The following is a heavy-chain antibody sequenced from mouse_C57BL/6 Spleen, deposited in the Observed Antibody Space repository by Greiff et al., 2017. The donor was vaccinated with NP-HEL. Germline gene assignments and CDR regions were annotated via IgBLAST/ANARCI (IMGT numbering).Heavy chain of an antibody. CDR2: IDPNSGGT. D-gene: IGHD2-3*01. Sequence: QVQLQQPGAELVKPGASVKLSCEASGYTFTSYWMHWVKQRPGRGLEWIGRIDPNSGGTKYNEKFKSKATLTVDKPSSTAYMQLSSLTSEDSAVYYCARSYDGPTLGNAMDYWGQGTSVTVSS. V-gene: IGHV1-72*01. CDR1: GYTFTSYW. J-gene: IGHJ4*01. CDR3: ARSYDGPTLGNAMDY.